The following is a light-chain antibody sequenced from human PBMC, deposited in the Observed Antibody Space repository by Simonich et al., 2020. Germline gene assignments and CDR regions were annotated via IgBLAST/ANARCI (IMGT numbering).Light chain of an antibody. Sequence: DIVMTQTPLSLSVTPGQPASISCKSSQSLLHSDGKTYLYWYLHKPGQSPQLLIYEVSSRVSGVPDRFSGSGSGTDFTLKISRVEAEDVGVYYCMQGIHSITFGQGTRLEIK. CDR2: EVS. CDR1: QSLLHSDGKTY. CDR3: MQGIHSIT. V-gene: IGKV2-29*02. J-gene: IGKJ5*01.